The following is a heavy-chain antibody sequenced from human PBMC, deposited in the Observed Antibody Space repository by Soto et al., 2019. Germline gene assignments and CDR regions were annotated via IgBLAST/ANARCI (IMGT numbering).Heavy chain of an antibody. CDR1: GGSIRSFY. Sequence: QVQLQESGPGLVKPSETLSLTCTVSGGSIRSFYWSWIRQPPGKGLEWIGYIYYSGSTNYNPSLKSRVTISVATSKNQFSLKLSSVTAADTAVYYCARLDHYYDNPGYWGQGTLVTVSS. V-gene: IGHV4-59*08. CDR2: IYYSGST. D-gene: IGHD3-22*01. J-gene: IGHJ4*02. CDR3: ARLDHYYDNPGY.